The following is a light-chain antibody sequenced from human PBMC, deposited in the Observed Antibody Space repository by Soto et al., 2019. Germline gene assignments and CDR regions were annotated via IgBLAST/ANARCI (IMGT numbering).Light chain of an antibody. V-gene: IGLV2-14*01. CDR3: SSYTSSSTVV. J-gene: IGLJ2*01. CDR2: DVS. CDR1: SSDVGAYNF. Sequence: QSALTQPASVSGSPGQSITISCTGTSSDVGAYNFVSWYQQHPGKAPKLMIYDVSKWPPGVSNRFSGSKSGNTASLTISGLQADDEADYYGSSYTSSSTVVFGGGTKLTVL.